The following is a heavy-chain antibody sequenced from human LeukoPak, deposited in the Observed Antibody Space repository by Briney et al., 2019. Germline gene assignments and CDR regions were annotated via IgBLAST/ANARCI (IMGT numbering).Heavy chain of an antibody. D-gene: IGHD1-1*01. J-gene: IGHJ4*02. CDR2: ISGGGDAT. CDR3: ARDPDDDDPPY. CDR1: GFDFSDFA. V-gene: IGHV3-23*01. Sequence: GGSLRLSCAASGFDFSDFAMYWVRQAPGKGLEWVSAISGGGDATFYADSVKARFSISRDNSKSTLFLHMTSLRVEDTALYFCARDPDDDDPPYWGPGTLVTVSS.